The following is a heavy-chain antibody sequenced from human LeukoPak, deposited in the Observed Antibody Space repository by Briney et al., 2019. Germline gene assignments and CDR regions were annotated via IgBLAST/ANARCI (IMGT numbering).Heavy chain of an antibody. V-gene: IGHV1-8*03. J-gene: IGHJ4*02. CDR2: MNPNSGNT. CDR1: GYTFTSYD. D-gene: IGHD5-12*01. Sequence: ASVKVSCKASGYTFTSYDINWVRQATGQGLGWMGWMNPNSGNTDYAQKFQGRFTITINTSISTAYMELSSLRSEDTAVYYCARAFGGHDEWYYFDYWGQGTLVTVSS. CDR3: ARAFGGHDEWYYFDY.